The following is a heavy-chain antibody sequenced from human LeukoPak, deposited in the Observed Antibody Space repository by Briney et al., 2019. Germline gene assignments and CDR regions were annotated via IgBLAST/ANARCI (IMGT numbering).Heavy chain of an antibody. CDR3: ARALIYCSGGSCYSGYFDS. Sequence: GGSLRLSCAASGFTFSDYYMSWIRQAPGKGLEWVSYISSSGSTIYYADSVKGRFTISRDNAKNSLYLQMNSLRAEDTAVYYCARALIYCSGGSCYSGYFDSWGQGTLVTVSS. CDR2: ISSSGSTI. J-gene: IGHJ4*02. CDR1: GFTFSDYY. V-gene: IGHV3-11*04. D-gene: IGHD2-15*01.